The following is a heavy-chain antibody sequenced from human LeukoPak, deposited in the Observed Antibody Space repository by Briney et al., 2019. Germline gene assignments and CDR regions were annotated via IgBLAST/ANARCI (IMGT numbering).Heavy chain of an antibody. CDR3: ARGGSSGFDY. CDR2: IIPIFGTA. D-gene: IGHD3-22*01. J-gene: IGHJ4*02. V-gene: IGHV1-69*05. Sequence: SVKVSCKASGGTFSSYTISWVRQAPGQGLEWMGRIIPIFGTANYAQKFQGRVTITTDESTSTAYMELSSLRSEDTAVYYCARGGSSGFDYWGQGTLVTVSS. CDR1: GGTFSSYT.